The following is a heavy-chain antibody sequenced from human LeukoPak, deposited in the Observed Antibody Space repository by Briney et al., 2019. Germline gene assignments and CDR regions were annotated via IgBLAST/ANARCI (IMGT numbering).Heavy chain of an antibody. V-gene: IGHV3-21*01. D-gene: IGHD6-6*01. Sequence: PGGSLRLSCAASGFAFSTYTINWVRQAPGKGLEWVSSISSTSSYIYYTDSVKGRFTISRDNAKNSLFLQMNSLSVEDTALYYCVRSGSFSSSSGIFDFSGQGTLVTVSS. CDR3: VRSGSFSSSSGIFDF. CDR2: ISSTSSYI. J-gene: IGHJ4*02. CDR1: GFAFSTYT.